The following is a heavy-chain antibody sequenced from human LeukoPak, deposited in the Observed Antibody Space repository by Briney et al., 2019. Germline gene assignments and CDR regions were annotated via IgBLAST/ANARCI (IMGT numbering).Heavy chain of an antibody. D-gene: IGHD2-15*01. J-gene: IGHJ4*02. CDR2: IYYSGST. Sequence: SETLSLTCTVSGGSISSANYYWSWIRQPAGKGLEWIGSIYYSGSTYYNPSLKSRVTISVDTSKNQFSLKLSSVTAADTAVYYGLGYCSGGSCYVYVYWGQGTLVTVSS. CDR1: GGSISSANYY. CDR3: LGYCSGGSCYVYVY. V-gene: IGHV4-39*07.